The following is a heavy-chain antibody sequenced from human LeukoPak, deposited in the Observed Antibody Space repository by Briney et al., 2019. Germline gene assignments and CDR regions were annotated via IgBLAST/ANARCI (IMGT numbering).Heavy chain of an antibody. V-gene: IGHV4-39*01. Sequence: PSETLSLTCTVSGGSISSSSYYWGWIRQPPGKWLEWIGSIYYSGSTYYNPSLKSRVTISVDTSKNQFSLKLSSVTAADTAVYYYARRVRYCSGGSCYYFDYWGQGTLVTVSS. CDR3: ARRVRYCSGGSCYYFDY. CDR1: GGSISSSSYY. CDR2: IYYSGST. D-gene: IGHD2-15*01. J-gene: IGHJ4*02.